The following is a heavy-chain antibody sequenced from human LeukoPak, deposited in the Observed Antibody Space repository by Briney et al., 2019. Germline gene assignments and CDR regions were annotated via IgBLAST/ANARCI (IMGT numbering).Heavy chain of an antibody. J-gene: IGHJ4*02. V-gene: IGHV4-34*01. Sequence: SETLSLTCAVYGGSFSGYYWSWIRQPPGKGLEWIGEINHSGSTNYNPSLKSRVTISVDTSKNQFSLKLSSVTAADTAVYYCAARQRRGGCNFNDYWGQGTLVTVSS. CDR2: INHSGST. CDR3: AARQRRGGCNFNDY. D-gene: IGHD5-24*01. CDR1: GGSFSGYY.